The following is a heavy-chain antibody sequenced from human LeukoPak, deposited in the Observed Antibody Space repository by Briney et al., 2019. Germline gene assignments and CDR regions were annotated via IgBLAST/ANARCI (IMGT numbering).Heavy chain of an antibody. Sequence: SETLSLTCTVSGSSISSGDYYWSWIRQPPGKGLEWIGYIYYSGSTYYNPSLKSRVTISVDTSKNQFSLKLGSVTAADTAVYYCARDLGVAVADYYFDYWGQGTLVTVSS. CDR2: IYYSGST. J-gene: IGHJ4*02. V-gene: IGHV4-30-4*08. D-gene: IGHD6-19*01. CDR3: ARDLGVAVADYYFDY. CDR1: GSSISSGDYY.